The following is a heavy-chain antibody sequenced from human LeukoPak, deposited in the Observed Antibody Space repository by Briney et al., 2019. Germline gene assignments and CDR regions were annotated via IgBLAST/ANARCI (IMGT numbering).Heavy chain of an antibody. D-gene: IGHD3-10*01. CDR2: ITDSGGST. CDR1: GFTFSNYA. J-gene: IGHJ4*02. V-gene: IGHV3-23*01. Sequence: GGSLRLSCAASGFTFSNYAMSWVRQAPGKGLEWVSGITDSGGSTFYADSVKGRFTISRDNSKNTLYLQMNSLRAEDTAVYYCPPWFRESYWGQGTLVTVSS. CDR3: PPWFRESY.